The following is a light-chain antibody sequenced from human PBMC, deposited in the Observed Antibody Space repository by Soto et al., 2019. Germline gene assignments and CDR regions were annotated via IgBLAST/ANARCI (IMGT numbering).Light chain of an antibody. Sequence: DIPLTQSPSFLSASVGDRVTITCRASQDISSYLAWYQQKPGKAPKVPIHTASTLESGVPPRFSGSGSGTHFTLTISNLQPEDFATYYCQHLNSWPPITFGQGTRLDIK. V-gene: IGKV1-9*01. J-gene: IGKJ5*01. CDR3: QHLNSWPPIT. CDR2: TAS. CDR1: QDISSY.